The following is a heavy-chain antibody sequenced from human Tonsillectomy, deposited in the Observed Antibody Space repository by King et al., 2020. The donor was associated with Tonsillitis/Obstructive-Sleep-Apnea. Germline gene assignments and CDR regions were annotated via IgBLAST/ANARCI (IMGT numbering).Heavy chain of an antibody. J-gene: IGHJ4*02. CDR2: IYRGGST. D-gene: IGHD5-12*01. Sequence: VQLVESGGGLVQPGVSLRLSCAASGFTVGSNYMSWVRQAPGKGLEWVSVIYRGGSTYYTDSVRGRFSISRDNSKNIVYLQMNSLRAEDSAVYYCAREGGGLRRYFDYWGQGTLVTVSS. CDR3: AREGGGLRRYFDY. CDR1: GFTVGSNY. V-gene: IGHV3-66*01.